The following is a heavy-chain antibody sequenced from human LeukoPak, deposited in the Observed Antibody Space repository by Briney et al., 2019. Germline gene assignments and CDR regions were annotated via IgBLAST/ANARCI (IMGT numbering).Heavy chain of an antibody. V-gene: IGHV4-39*01. D-gene: IGHD2-15*01. CDR3: ARARGRIRGGSRIWFDP. CDR1: GDSISSNYY. CDR2: IYYTGST. J-gene: IGHJ5*02. Sequence: SETLSLTCTVSGDSISSNYYWGWIRQPPGKGLEWIGSIYYTGSTYYNPSLKSRVALSVDTSTNQFSLKLSSVTAADTAVYYCARARGRIRGGSRIWFDPWGQGTLVTVSS.